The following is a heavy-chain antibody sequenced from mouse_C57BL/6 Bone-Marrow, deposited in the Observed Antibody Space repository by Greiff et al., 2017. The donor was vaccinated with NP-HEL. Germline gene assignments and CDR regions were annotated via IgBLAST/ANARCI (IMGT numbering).Heavy chain of an antibody. J-gene: IGHJ2*01. Sequence: VQLQQPGAELVRPGSSVKLSCKASGYTFTSYWMDWVKQRPGQGLEWIGNIYTSDSETHYNQKFKDKATLTVDKSSSTAYMQLSSLTSEDSAVYYCARWGYYGTPFDYWGQGTTLTVSS. CDR1: GYTFTSYW. CDR2: IYTSDSET. V-gene: IGHV1-61*01. D-gene: IGHD1-1*01. CDR3: ARWGYYGTPFDY.